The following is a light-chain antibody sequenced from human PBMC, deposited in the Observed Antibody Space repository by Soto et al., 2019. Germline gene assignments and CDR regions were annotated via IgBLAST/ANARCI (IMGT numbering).Light chain of an antibody. CDR3: QQYASYPYT. J-gene: IGKJ2*01. Sequence: DIPMTQSPSTLSASVGDRVSITCRASQSISSWLAWYQQKPGKAPNLLIYKASSLESGVPSRFSGSESGTEFTLTINSLQPDDFVTYYCQQYASYPYTFGQGTKLEIK. V-gene: IGKV1-5*03. CDR2: KAS. CDR1: QSISSW.